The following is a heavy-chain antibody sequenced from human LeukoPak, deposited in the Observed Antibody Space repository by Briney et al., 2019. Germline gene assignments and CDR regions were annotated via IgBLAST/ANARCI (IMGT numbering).Heavy chain of an antibody. CDR1: GYTFNSFG. Sequence: ASVKVSCKASGYTFNSFGISWVRQAPGQRLEWMGWISAYNGNTNYAQKLQGRVTMTTDTSTSTAYTELRSLRSDDTAVYYCARQDILATFDYWGRGTLVTVSS. CDR3: ARQDILATFDY. CDR2: ISAYNGNT. J-gene: IGHJ4*02. V-gene: IGHV1-18*01. D-gene: IGHD5-12*01.